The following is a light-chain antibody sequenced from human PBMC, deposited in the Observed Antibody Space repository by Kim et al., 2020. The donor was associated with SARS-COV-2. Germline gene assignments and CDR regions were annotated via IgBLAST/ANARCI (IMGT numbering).Light chain of an antibody. CDR1: QTVLYNSNNKNY. V-gene: IGKV4-1*01. CDR3: QQYYSTPPS. Sequence: DIVMTQSPDSLAVSLGERATLNCKSSQTVLYNSNNKNYLAWYQQKPGQAPKLLIYWASIRESGVSDRFSGSGSETDFTLTISSLQAEDVAVYYCQQYYSTPPSFGQGTKWRS. J-gene: IGKJ2*03. CDR2: WAS.